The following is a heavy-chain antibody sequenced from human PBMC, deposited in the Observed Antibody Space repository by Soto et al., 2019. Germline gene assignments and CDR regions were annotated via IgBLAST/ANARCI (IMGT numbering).Heavy chain of an antibody. CDR2: IWYDGSNK. Sequence: QVQLVESGGGVVQPGRSLRLSCAASGFTFSSYGMHWVRQAPGKGLEWVAVIWYDGSNKYYADSVKGRFTISRDNSKNTLYLQMNSLRAEDTAVYYCAREPASSTSYYYYMDVWGKGTTVTVSS. J-gene: IGHJ6*03. CDR3: AREPASSTSYYYYMDV. CDR1: GFTFSSYG. V-gene: IGHV3-33*01. D-gene: IGHD2-2*01.